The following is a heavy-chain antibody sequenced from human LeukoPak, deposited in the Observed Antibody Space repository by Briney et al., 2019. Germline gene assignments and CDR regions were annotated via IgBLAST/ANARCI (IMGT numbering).Heavy chain of an antibody. D-gene: IGHD6-19*01. V-gene: IGHV3-30-3*01. CDR1: GFTFSSNA. Sequence: GGSLRLSCAASGFTFSSNAMNWVRQAPGRGLEWVAIISYDGIYKYYADSVKGRFTISRDNFKNTLYLQMNSLRAEDTAIYFCANKHPPLAGLRGPLDYWGQGTLVTVSS. CDR3: ANKHPPLAGLRGPLDY. CDR2: ISYDGIYK. J-gene: IGHJ4*02.